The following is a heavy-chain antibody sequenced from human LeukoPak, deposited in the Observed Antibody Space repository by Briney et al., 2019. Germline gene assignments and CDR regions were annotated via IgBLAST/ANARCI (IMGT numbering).Heavy chain of an antibody. D-gene: IGHD5-12*01. J-gene: IGHJ5*02. CDR1: GFPFSGYW. Sequence: GGSLRLSCAASGFPFSGYWMHWVRQAPGKGLVWVSRIDDDGAGTTYADSVKGRFTISRDNAKNTLYLQMNSLRVEDTAVYYCARSASGYDAWGQGTLVTVSS. CDR2: IDDDGAGT. CDR3: ARSASGYDA. V-gene: IGHV3-74*01.